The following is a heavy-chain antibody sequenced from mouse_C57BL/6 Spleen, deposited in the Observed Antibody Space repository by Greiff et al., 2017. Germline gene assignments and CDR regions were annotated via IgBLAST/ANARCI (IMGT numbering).Heavy chain of an antibody. CDR3: ARPHYYGSSTGAMDY. CDR2: ISSGSSTI. J-gene: IGHJ4*01. Sequence: EVQVVESGGGLVKPGGSLKLSCAASGFTFSDYGMHWVRQAPEKGLEWVAYISSGSSTIYYADTVKGRFTISRDNAKNTLFLQMTSLRSEDTAMYYCARPHYYGSSTGAMDYWDQGTSVTVSS. CDR1: GFTFSDYG. V-gene: IGHV5-17*01. D-gene: IGHD1-1*01.